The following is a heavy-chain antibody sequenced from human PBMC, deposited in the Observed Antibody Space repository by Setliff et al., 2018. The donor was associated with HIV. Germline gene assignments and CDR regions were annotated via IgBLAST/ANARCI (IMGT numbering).Heavy chain of an antibody. CDR1: SGSINTSPSY. V-gene: IGHV4-39*01. CDR2: IYYSGTT. J-gene: IGHJ4*02. CDR3: ARQAWHYDRDGYFIDY. Sequence: SETLSLTCTISSGSINTSPSYWGWIRQPPGKGLEWIGTIYYSGTTYYSPSLKSRVTVSMDMSRNQFSVKLNSATAADTAVYYCARQAWHYDRDGYFIDYWGQGMLVTVSS. D-gene: IGHD3-22*01.